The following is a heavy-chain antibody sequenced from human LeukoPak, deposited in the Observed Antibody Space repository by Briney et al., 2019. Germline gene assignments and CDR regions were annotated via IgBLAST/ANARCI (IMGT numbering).Heavy chain of an antibody. CDR1: GGSFSGYY. J-gene: IGHJ6*02. Sequence: SETLSLTCAVYGGSFSGYYWSWIRQPPGKGLEWIGEINHSGSTNYNPSLKSRVTISVDTSKNQFSLKLSSVTAADTAVYYCARVATIPYYHYGMDVWGQGTTVTVSS. CDR3: ARVATIPYYHYGMDV. CDR2: INHSGST. D-gene: IGHD5-12*01. V-gene: IGHV4-34*01.